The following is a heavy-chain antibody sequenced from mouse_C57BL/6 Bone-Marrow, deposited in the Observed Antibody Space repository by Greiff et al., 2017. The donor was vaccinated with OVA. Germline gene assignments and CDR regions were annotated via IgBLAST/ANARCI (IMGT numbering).Heavy chain of an antibody. V-gene: IGHV1-82*01. CDR3: ARSRAYWYFDV. CDR2: IYPGDGDT. D-gene: IGHD3-3*01. CDR1: GYAFSSSW. J-gene: IGHJ1*03. Sequence: VKLMESGPELVKPGASVKISCKASGYAFSSSWMNWVKQRPGRGLEWIGRIYPGDGDTNYNGKFKGKATLTADNSSSTAYMQLSSLTSEDSAVYFCARSRAYWYFDVWGTGTTVTVSS.